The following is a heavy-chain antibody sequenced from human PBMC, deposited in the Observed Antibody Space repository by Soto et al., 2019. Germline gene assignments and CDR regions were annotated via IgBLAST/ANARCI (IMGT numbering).Heavy chain of an antibody. CDR3: AREMYFNTYFDS. D-gene: IGHD2-8*01. J-gene: IGHJ4*02. CDR1: GFSLSTSGVG. Sequence: QITLKESGPTLVRPTQTLTLTCTFSGFSLSTSGVGVGWIRQPPGKALEWIALVFWDDDHRYSPSLQTRLTITRDTSKNQVVLTMTNLDPADTGPYYCAREMYFNTYFDSWGPGTLVTVSS. V-gene: IGHV2-5*02. CDR2: VFWDDDH.